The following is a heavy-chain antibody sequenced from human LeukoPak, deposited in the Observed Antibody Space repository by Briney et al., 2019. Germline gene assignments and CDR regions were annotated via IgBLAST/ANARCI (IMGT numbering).Heavy chain of an antibody. D-gene: IGHD4-17*01. CDR3: AKFYGDLPANFDY. CDR1: GFTFSSYS. Sequence: GGSLRLSCAASGFTFSSYSMNWVRQAPGKGLEWVSSISSSSSYIYYADSVKGRFTISRDNSKNTLYLQMNSLRAEDTAVYYCAKFYGDLPANFDYWGQGTLVTVSS. CDR2: ISSSSSYI. V-gene: IGHV3-21*04. J-gene: IGHJ4*02.